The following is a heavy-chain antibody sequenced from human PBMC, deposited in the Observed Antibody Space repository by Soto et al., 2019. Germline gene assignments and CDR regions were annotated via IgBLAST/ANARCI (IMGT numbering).Heavy chain of an antibody. CDR3: TAWPAYYYDSSGYYYGEY. Sequence: GGSLRLSCAASGFTFSNAWMSWVRQAPGKGLEWVGRIKSRTDGGTTDYAAPVKGRFTISRDDSKNTLYLQMNSLKTEDTAVYYCTAWPAYYYDSSGYYYGEYWGQGTLVTVSS. V-gene: IGHV3-15*01. J-gene: IGHJ4*02. CDR2: IKSRTDGGTT. CDR1: GFTFSNAW. D-gene: IGHD3-22*01.